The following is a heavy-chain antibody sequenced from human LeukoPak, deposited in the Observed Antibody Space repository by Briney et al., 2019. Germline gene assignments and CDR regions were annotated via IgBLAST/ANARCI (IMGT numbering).Heavy chain of an antibody. D-gene: IGHD6-13*01. CDR3: ARDRGGSSWYNYYDA. Sequence: AETLSLTCTVSGDSISNNYWSWIRQPAGKGLEWISRIHFNGNTDYNPSLKSRVTTSIDTPRNQFSLKLSSVTAADTAVFYCARDRGGSSWYNYYDAWGQGILVTVSS. V-gene: IGHV4-4*07. CDR2: IHFNGNT. J-gene: IGHJ4*02. CDR1: GDSISNNY.